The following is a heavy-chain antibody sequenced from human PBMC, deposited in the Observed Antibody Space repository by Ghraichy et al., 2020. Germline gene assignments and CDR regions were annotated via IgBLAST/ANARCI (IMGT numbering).Heavy chain of an antibody. CDR3: ARHALVRQMSGFYGPGVIAT. D-gene: IGHD2-21*01. Sequence: SQTLSLTCTVARASVRGDNYFWGWLRQRPEKGLQWIGSGFYSGTTYYNPSLESRVYISVDRSKNQFSLKVYSLTAADTAVYYCARHALVRQMSGFYGPGVIATWGQGTLVAVS. J-gene: IGHJ5*02. CDR1: RASVRGDNYF. CDR2: GFYSGTT. V-gene: IGHV4-39*01.